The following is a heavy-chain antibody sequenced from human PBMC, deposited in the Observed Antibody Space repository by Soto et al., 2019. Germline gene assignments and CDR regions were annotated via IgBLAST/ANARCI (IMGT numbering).Heavy chain of an antibody. D-gene: IGHD2-21*02. J-gene: IGHJ5*02. CDR1: GFTFSSYA. CDR3: AKGRTVVTPFYWFDP. Sequence: PGGSLRLSCASSGFTFSSYAMIWVRQAPGKGLEWVSAISGSGGSTYYADSVKGRFTISRDNSKNTLYLQMNSLRAEDTAVYYCAKGRTVVTPFYWFDPWGQGTLVTVS. V-gene: IGHV3-23*01. CDR2: ISGSGGST.